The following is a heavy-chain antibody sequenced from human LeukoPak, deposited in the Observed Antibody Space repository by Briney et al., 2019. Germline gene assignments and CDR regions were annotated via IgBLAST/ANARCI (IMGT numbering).Heavy chain of an antibody. J-gene: IGHJ5*02. V-gene: IGHV4-30-4*07. CDR2: IYNSGTT. Sequence: PSQTLSLTCAVSGDSISSGDYSWSWIRQPPGKGLEWIGYIYNSGTTNYNPSLKSRVTISVDTSKNQFSLKLSSVTAADTAVYYCARTPRGKLLLDSHWFDPWGQGTLVTVSS. CDR1: GDSISSGDYS. D-gene: IGHD3-22*01. CDR3: ARTPRGKLLLDSHWFDP.